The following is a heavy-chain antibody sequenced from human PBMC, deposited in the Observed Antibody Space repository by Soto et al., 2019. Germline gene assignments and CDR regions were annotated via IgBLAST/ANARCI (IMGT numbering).Heavy chain of an antibody. V-gene: IGHV1-2*04. D-gene: IGHD2-8*01. Sequence: ASVKISCKASGYSFTDYHIHWVRQAPGQGLEWLGRINPKSGGTSTAQKFQGWVTMTTDTSISTASMELTRLTSEDTAIYYCARGDSTDCSNGVCSFFYNHDMEVWGEGTKVTVS. CDR1: GYSFTDYH. CDR2: INPKSGGT. CDR3: ARGDSTDCSNGVCSFFYNHDMEV. J-gene: IGHJ6*02.